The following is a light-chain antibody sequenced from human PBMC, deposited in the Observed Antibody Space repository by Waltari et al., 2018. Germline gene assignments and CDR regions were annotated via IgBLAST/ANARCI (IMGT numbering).Light chain of an antibody. CDR1: QSISTY. CDR2: AAS. CDR3: QQTYSHFRT. Sequence: DIQMTQSPSSLSASVGDRVTITCRASQSISTYLNWYQQKPGKAPKLLIFAASSLQSGVPSRFRGSASGIDFTLIISSLQPEDFATYYCQQTYSHFRTFGQGTKVEIK. V-gene: IGKV1-39*01. J-gene: IGKJ1*01.